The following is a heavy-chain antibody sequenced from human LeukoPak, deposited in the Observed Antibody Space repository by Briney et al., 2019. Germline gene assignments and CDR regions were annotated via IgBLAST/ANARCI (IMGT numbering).Heavy chain of an antibody. CDR3: ARGANYVILTGYLDY. Sequence: GGSLRLSCVASGFTFSTYTMNWVRQAPGKGLEWVSSISSSSSYLYYADSVKGRFTISRDNAKNSLYLQMNSLRAEDTAVYYCARGANYVILTGYLDYWGQGTLVTVSS. CDR1: GFTFSTYT. CDR2: ISSSSSYL. V-gene: IGHV3-21*01. D-gene: IGHD3-9*01. J-gene: IGHJ4*02.